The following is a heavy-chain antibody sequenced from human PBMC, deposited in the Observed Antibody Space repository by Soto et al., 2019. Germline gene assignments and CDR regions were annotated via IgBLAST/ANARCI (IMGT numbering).Heavy chain of an antibody. CDR3: AKFSGSSTQYYYYGMDV. J-gene: IGHJ6*02. Sequence: HPGGSLRLSCAASGFTFSSYAMNWVRQAPGKGLEWVSAISGSGGTTYYADSVKGRFTISRDNSKDTLYLQMNSLRAEDTAVYYCAKFSGSSTQYYYYGMDVWGQGTTVTVSS. V-gene: IGHV3-23*01. CDR1: GFTFSSYA. D-gene: IGHD1-26*01. CDR2: ISGSGGTT.